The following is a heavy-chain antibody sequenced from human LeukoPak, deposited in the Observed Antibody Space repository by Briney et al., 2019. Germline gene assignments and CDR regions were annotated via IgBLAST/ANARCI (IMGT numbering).Heavy chain of an antibody. CDR1: GYTFSRYD. CDR3: TRPGDKSGFGGNAFDL. J-gene: IGHJ3*01. Sequence: APVKVSCKASGYTFSRYDINWVRQAPGKGLEWRGWMNPRSGNTGYAQKFQGRITMARNTSISTAYMELRGLRSEDTAAYYCTRPGDKSGFGGNAFDLWGQGTVVSVSS. CDR2: MNPRSGNT. D-gene: IGHD3-16*01. V-gene: IGHV1-8*01.